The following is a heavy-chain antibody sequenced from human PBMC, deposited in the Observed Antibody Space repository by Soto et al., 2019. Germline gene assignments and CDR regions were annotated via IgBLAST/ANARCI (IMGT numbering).Heavy chain of an antibody. CDR3: ARGRDYQQLLTFDY. CDR1: GFTFSSYG. V-gene: IGHV3-33*01. J-gene: IGHJ4*02. CDR2: IWYDGSNK. Sequence: HPGGSLRLSCAASGFTFSSYGMHWVRQAPGKGLEWVAVIWYDGSNKYYADSVKGRFTISRDNSKNTLYLQMNSLRAEDTAVYYCARGRDYQQLLTFDYWGQGTLVTVSS. D-gene: IGHD6-13*01.